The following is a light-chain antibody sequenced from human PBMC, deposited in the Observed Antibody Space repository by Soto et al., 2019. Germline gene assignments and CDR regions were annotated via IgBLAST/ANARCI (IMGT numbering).Light chain of an antibody. CDR2: SNN. CDR3: AAWDDSLNGVV. CDR1: SFNVGGNT. J-gene: IGLJ2*01. Sequence: SVLTQPPSASGTPGQRVTISCSGSSFNVGGNTVNWYQQVTGTAPKLLINSNNQRPSGVPDRFSGSKSGTSASLAISGLQSEDEADYYCAAWDDSLNGVVFGGGTKLTVL. V-gene: IGLV1-44*01.